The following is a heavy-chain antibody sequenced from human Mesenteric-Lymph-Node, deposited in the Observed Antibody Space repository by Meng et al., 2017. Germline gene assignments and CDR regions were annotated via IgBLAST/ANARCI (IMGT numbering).Heavy chain of an antibody. Sequence: EVQLVESGGGLAKPGGSLRLSCAASGFTFSSYTMNWVRRAPGKGLGWVSSTSSSSNYIYSADSVKGRFTISRDNAKNSLYLQMNSLRAEDTAVYYCARDTPGLLFDYWGQGTLVTVSS. D-gene: IGHD5-18*01. CDR1: GFTFSSYT. CDR2: TSSSSNYI. V-gene: IGHV3-21*01. CDR3: ARDTPGLLFDY. J-gene: IGHJ4*02.